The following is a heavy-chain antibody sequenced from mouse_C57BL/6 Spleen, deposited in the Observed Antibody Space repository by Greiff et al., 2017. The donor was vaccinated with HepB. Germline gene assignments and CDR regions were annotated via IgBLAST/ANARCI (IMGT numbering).Heavy chain of an antibody. V-gene: IGHV5-9*01. CDR1: GFTFSSYT. J-gene: IGHJ4*01. Sequence: EVQGVESGGGLVKPGGSLKLSCAASGFTFSSYTMSWVRQTPEKRLEWVATISGGGGNTYYPDSVKGRFTISRDNAKNTLYLQMSSLRSEDTALYYCARRDDGYPDYYAMDYWGQGTSVTVSS. CDR2: ISGGGGNT. D-gene: IGHD2-3*01. CDR3: ARRDDGYPDYYAMDY.